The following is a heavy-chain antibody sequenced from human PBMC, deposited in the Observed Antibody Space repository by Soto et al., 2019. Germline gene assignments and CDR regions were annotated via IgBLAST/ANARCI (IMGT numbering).Heavy chain of an antibody. CDR3: ARGRRGPIQLWLGAGGHYYFQAV. Sequence: GASVKVSCKASGYTFTSYDINWVRQATGQGLEWMGWMNPNSGNTGYAQKFQGRVTMTRNTSISTAYMELSSLRSEDTAVYYCARGRRGPIQLWLGAGGHYYFQAVCGQGTSVTGSS. V-gene: IGHV1-8*01. CDR1: GYTFTSYD. CDR2: MNPNSGNT. J-gene: IGHJ6*02. D-gene: IGHD5-18*01.